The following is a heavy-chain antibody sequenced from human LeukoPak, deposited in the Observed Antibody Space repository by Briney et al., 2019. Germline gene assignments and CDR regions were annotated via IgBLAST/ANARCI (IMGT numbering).Heavy chain of an antibody. V-gene: IGHV1-46*01. CDR3: AREPSPIIVVVTANGMDV. Sequence: ASVKVSCMASGYTFTSYYMHWVRQAPGQGLEWMGIINPSGGSTSYAQKFQGRVTMTRDTSTSTVYMELSSLRSEDTAVYYCAREPSPIIVVVTANGMDVWGQGTTVTVSS. CDR1: GYTFTSYY. CDR2: INPSGGST. J-gene: IGHJ6*02. D-gene: IGHD2-21*02.